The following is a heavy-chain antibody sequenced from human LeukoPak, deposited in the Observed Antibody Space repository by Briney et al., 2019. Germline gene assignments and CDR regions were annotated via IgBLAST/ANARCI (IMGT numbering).Heavy chain of an antibody. J-gene: IGHJ6*03. CDR2: IIPIFGTA. V-gene: IGHV1-69*06. CDR3: ARTSGKDIVVVRPHYYYMDV. Sequence: ASVKVSCKASGGTFSSYAISWVRQAPGQGLEWMGGIIPIFGTANYAQKFQGRVTITADKSTSTAYMELSSLRSEDTAVYYCARTSGKDIVVVRPHYYYMDVWGKGTTVTVSS. CDR1: GGTFSSYA. D-gene: IGHD2-2*01.